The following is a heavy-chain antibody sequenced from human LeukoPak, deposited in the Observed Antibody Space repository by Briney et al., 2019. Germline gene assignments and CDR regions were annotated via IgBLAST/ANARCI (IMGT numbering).Heavy chain of an antibody. Sequence: SETLSLTCTVSGGSISSYYWSWIRQPPGKGLEWIGYIYYSGSTNYNPSLKSRVTISVDTSKNQFSLKLSSVTAADTAVYYCARESPYYDFWSGYSYDYYGMDVWGQGTTVTVSS. CDR2: IYYSGST. J-gene: IGHJ6*02. CDR3: ARESPYYDFWSGYSYDYYGMDV. V-gene: IGHV4-59*01. D-gene: IGHD3-3*01. CDR1: GGSISSYY.